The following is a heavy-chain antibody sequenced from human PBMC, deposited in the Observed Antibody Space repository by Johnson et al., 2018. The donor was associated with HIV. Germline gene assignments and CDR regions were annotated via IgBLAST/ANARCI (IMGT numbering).Heavy chain of an antibody. CDR3: ARDRSLWFRELWPRDAFDM. V-gene: IGHV3-30-3*01. J-gene: IGHJ3*02. CDR1: GFTFSNSA. Sequence: QVQLVESGGGVVQPGRALRLSCAASGFTFSNSAMHWVRQAPGKGLEWVAVISYDGDNVYYADSVKGRFTIYRDNSKNTLYLQMNSLRVADTAVYYCARDRSLWFRELWPRDAFDMWGQGTKITVSS. CDR2: ISYDGDNV. D-gene: IGHD3-10*01.